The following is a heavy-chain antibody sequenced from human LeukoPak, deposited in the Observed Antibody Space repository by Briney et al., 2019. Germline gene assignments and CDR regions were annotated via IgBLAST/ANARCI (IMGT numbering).Heavy chain of an antibody. J-gene: IGHJ4*02. D-gene: IGHD6-13*01. CDR1: GFTFNNFW. Sequence: GGTLRLSCAASGFTFNNFWMSWVRQAPGKGLEWVANINQDGSAEYYVDSVKGRFTISRDNAKNSLYLQMNSLRAEDTAVYYCARAEATGRVDYWGQGTLVTVTS. CDR2: INQDGSAE. V-gene: IGHV3-7*01. CDR3: ARAEATGRVDY.